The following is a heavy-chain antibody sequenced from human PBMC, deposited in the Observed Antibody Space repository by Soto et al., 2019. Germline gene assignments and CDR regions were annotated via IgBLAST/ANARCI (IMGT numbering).Heavy chain of an antibody. CDR2: IIPIFGTA. CDR1: GVTFSSYA. D-gene: IGHD5-12*01. CDR3: ARVHYSGYDLHGVDV. V-gene: IGHV1-69*01. J-gene: IGHJ6*02. Sequence: QVQLVQSGAEVKKPGSSVKVSCKASGVTFSSYAISWVRQAPGQGLEWMGGIIPIFGTANYAQKYQGRVTITADESTSTAYMELSSLRSEATAVYYCARVHYSGYDLHGVDVWGQGTTVTVSS.